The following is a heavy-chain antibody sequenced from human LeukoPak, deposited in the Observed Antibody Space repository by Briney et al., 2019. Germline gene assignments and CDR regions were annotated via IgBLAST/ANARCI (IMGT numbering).Heavy chain of an antibody. Sequence: SGTLSLTCTVSGGSISSHYWSWIRQPPGKGLEWIGYIYYSGSTNYNPSLKSRVTISVDTSKNQFSLKLSSVTAADTAVHYCARDPFLFDYWGQGTLVTVSS. D-gene: IGHD3-10*02. CDR1: GGSISSHY. CDR3: ARDPFLFDY. J-gene: IGHJ4*02. CDR2: IYYSGST. V-gene: IGHV4-59*11.